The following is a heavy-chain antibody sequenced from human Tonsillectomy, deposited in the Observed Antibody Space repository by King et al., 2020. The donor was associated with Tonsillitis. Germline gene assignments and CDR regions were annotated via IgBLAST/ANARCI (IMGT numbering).Heavy chain of an antibody. CDR3: VGGYDFSSGSSNWFDP. D-gene: IGHD3-3*01. CDR2: ISGNGGST. J-gene: IGHJ5*02. V-gene: IGHV3-64D*08. CDR1: GFTLSTFA. Sequence: VQLVESGGGLVQPGGSLRLSCSATGFTLSTFAVHWVRQAPGKGLEYVSSISGNGGSTHYADSVKGRFTVSRDNSKNTVYLQMSSLRAEDTAVYHCVGGYDFSSGSSNWFDPWGQGTLVTVSS.